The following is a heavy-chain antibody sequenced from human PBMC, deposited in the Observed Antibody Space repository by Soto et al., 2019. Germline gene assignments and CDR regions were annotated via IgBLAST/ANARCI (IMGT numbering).Heavy chain of an antibody. D-gene: IGHD6-19*01. V-gene: IGHV3-9*01. Sequence: PGGSLRLSCAASGFTFDDYAMHWVRQAPGKGLEWVSGISWNSGSISYADSVKGRFTISRDNAKNSLYLQMNSLRAEDTALYYCAKVAVAVYYYYGMDVWGQGTTVTVSS. J-gene: IGHJ6*02. CDR2: ISWNSGSI. CDR1: GFTFDDYA. CDR3: AKVAVAVYYYYGMDV.